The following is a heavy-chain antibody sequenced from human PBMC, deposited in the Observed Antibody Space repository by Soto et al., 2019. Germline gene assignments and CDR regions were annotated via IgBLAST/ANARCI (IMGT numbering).Heavy chain of an antibody. CDR1: GFTFRSYA. V-gene: IGHV3-30*01. J-gene: IGHJ4*02. Sequence: GGSLRLSCAASGFTFRSYAMHWVRRAPGKGLEWLAVISYDGSNKYYADSVKGRFTMSRDNSKSTLFLEMNSLRGEDTAVYYCARDLNSPMAYGNYLDFWGQGTLVTVSS. CDR3: ARDLNSPMAYGNYLDF. CDR2: ISYDGSNK. D-gene: IGHD3-10*01.